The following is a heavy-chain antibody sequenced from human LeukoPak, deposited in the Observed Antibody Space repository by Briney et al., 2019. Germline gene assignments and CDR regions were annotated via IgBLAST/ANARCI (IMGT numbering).Heavy chain of an antibody. J-gene: IGHJ4*02. CDR2: IYYSGST. CDR1: GGSISSYY. CDR3: ARVDPDSSSTLEVFDY. Sequence: SETLSLTCTVSGGSISSYYWSWIRQPPGKGLEWIGYIYYSGSTNYNPSPKSRVTISVDTSKNQFSLKLSSVTAADTAVYYCARVDPDSSSTLEVFDYWGQGTLVTVSS. V-gene: IGHV4-59*01. D-gene: IGHD6-6*01.